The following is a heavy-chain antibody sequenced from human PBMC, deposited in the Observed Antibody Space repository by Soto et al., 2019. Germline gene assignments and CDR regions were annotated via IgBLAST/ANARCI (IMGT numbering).Heavy chain of an antibody. CDR3: ASSGCGGDCYTYYYYGMDV. CDR1: GFTVSSNY. CDR2: IYSGGST. V-gene: IGHV3-66*01. J-gene: IGHJ6*02. D-gene: IGHD2-21*02. Sequence: GGSLRLSCAASGFTVSSNYMSWVRQAPGKGLELVSVIYSGGSTYYADSVKGRFTISRDNSKNTLYLQMNSLRAEDTAVYYCASSGCGGDCYTYYYYGMDVWGQGTTVTVSS.